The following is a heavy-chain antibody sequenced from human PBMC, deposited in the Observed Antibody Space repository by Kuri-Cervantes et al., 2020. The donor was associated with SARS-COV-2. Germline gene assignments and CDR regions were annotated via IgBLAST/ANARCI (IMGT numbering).Heavy chain of an antibody. Sequence: KVSCKGSGYSFTSYWIGWVRQMPGKGLECMGIIYTGDSDTRYSPSFQGQVTISAGKSINTAYLQWSSLKASDTAMYYCARPTRGKLDWGPGTLVTVSS. CDR2: IYTGDSDT. CDR3: ARPTRGKLD. D-gene: IGHD1-7*01. CDR1: GYSFTSYW. V-gene: IGHV5-51*01. J-gene: IGHJ4*02.